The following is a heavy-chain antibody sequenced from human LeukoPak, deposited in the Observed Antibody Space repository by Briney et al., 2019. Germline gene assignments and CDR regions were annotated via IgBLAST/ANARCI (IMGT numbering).Heavy chain of an antibody. CDR3: ARGGSVDYDFWSGYSPALDY. Sequence: SETLSLTCTVSGYSISSGYYWGWIRQPPGKGLEWIGGIYHSGSTYYNPSLKSRVTISVDTSKNQFSLKLSSVTAADTAVYYCARGGSVDYDFWSGYSPALDYWGQGTLVTVSS. CDR1: GYSISSGYY. D-gene: IGHD3-3*01. J-gene: IGHJ4*02. V-gene: IGHV4-38-2*02. CDR2: IYHSGST.